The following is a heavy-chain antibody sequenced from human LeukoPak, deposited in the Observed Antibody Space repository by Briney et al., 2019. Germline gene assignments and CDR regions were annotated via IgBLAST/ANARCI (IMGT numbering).Heavy chain of an antibody. D-gene: IGHD3-9*01. J-gene: IGHJ4*02. Sequence: PGGSLRLSCAASGFTFSSYWMSWVRQAPREGLEWVAKINQDGTEKAYVDSVRGRFTISRDNTMNSLYLQMSSLRAEDTAVYYCATDRGWRTTGYYLYYFEYWGQGTLVTFSS. V-gene: IGHV3-7*01. CDR3: ATDRGWRTTGYYLYYFEY. CDR1: GFTFSSYW. CDR2: INQDGTEK.